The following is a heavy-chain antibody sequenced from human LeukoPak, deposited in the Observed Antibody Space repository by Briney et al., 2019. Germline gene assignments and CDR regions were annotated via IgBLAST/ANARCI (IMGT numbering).Heavy chain of an antibody. CDR1: GFTFSSYG. CDR2: IRYDGSNK. Sequence: GGSLRLSCAASGFTFSSYGMHWVRQAPGKGLEWVAFIRYDGSNKYYADSVKGRFTISRDNSKNTLYLQMNSLRAEDTAVYYCAKQAAVYGSGSYYDYWGQGTLVTVSS. CDR3: AKQAAVYGSGSYYDY. J-gene: IGHJ4*02. V-gene: IGHV3-30*02. D-gene: IGHD3-10*01.